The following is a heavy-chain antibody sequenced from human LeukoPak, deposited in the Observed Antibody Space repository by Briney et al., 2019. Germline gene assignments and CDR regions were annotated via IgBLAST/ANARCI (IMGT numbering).Heavy chain of an antibody. CDR3: ARVTPYYDILTGYFPGYFDY. D-gene: IGHD3-9*01. CDR1: GYTFTSYG. J-gene: IGHJ4*02. CDR2: ISAYNGNT. Sequence: ASVKVSCKASGYTFTSYGISWVRQAPGQGLEWMGWISAYNGNTNYAQKLQGRVTMTTDTSTSTAYMELRSLRSDDTAVYYCARVTPYYDILTGYFPGYFDYWGQGTLVTVSS. V-gene: IGHV1-18*04.